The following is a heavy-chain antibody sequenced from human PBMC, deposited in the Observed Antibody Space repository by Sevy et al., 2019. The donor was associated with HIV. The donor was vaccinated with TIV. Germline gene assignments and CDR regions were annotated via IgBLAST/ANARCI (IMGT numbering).Heavy chain of an antibody. CDR2: INHSGST. D-gene: IGHD1-26*01. Sequence: SETLSITCAVYGGSFSGYYWSWIRQPPGKGLEWIGEINHSGSTNYNPSLKSRVTISVDTSKNQFSLKLSSVTAADTAVYYCARGRNSGSYYGIYGAFDIWGQGTMVTVSS. V-gene: IGHV4-34*01. J-gene: IGHJ3*02. CDR1: GGSFSGYY. CDR3: ARGRNSGSYYGIYGAFDI.